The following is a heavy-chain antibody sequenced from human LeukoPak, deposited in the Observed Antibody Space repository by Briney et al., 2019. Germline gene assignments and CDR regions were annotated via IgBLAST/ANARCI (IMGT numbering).Heavy chain of an antibody. Sequence: GGSLRLSCAASGFSFGDYGLTWVRQAPGKGLEWVSGINWNGDSTDYADSVKGGFTISRDNAKNSLYLQMNSLRVEDTAVYYCARVLLWFGEALDYGMDVWGQGTTVTVSS. CDR1: GFSFGDYG. D-gene: IGHD3-10*01. CDR3: ARVLLWFGEALDYGMDV. V-gene: IGHV3-20*04. CDR2: INWNGDST. J-gene: IGHJ6*02.